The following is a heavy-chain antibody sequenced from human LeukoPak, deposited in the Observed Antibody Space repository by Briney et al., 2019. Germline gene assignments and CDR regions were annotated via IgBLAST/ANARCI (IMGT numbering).Heavy chain of an antibody. D-gene: IGHD2-8*01. J-gene: IGHJ5*02. CDR1: GGSISRYY. CDR2: IYYSGSA. CDR3: ARGQGMYDWFDP. Sequence: PSETLSLTCTVSGGSISRYYWSWIRQPPGKGLEWIGYIYYSGSANYNPSLKSRVTISVDTSKNQFSLKLSSVTAADTAVYYCARGQGMYDWFDPWGQGTLVTVSS. V-gene: IGHV4-59*01.